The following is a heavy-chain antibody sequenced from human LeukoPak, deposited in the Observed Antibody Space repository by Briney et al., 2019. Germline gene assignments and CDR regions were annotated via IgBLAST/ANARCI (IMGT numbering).Heavy chain of an antibody. CDR2: IYPGDSDT. Sequence: GESLKISCKGSGYSFTSYWICWVRQMPGKGLEWMGIIYPGDSDTRYSPSFQGQVTISADKSISTAYLQWSSLKASDTAMYYCARATVVNRYYYYYMDVWGKGTTVTVSS. D-gene: IGHD4-23*01. V-gene: IGHV5-51*01. J-gene: IGHJ6*03. CDR1: GYSFTSYW. CDR3: ARATVVNRYYYYYMDV.